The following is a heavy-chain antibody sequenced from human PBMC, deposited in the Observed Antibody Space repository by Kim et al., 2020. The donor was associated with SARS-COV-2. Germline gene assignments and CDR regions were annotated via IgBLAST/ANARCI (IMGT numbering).Heavy chain of an antibody. J-gene: IGHJ5*02. CDR3: ARPITGGGGDSGDP. CDR2: IYYSGST. Sequence: SETLSLTCTVSGGSISSSSYYWGWIRQPPGKGLEWIGSIYYSGSTYYNPSLKSRVTISVDTSKNQFSLKLSSVTAADTAVYYCARPITGGGGDSGDPWGQGTLVTVSS. D-gene: IGHD2-21*02. CDR1: GGSISSSSYY. V-gene: IGHV4-39*01.